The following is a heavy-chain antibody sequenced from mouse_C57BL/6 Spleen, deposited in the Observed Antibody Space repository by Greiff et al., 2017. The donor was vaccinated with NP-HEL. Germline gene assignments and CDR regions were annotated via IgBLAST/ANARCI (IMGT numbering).Heavy chain of an antibody. CDR1: GFTFSDYG. Sequence: EVQLVESGGGLVKPGGSLKLSCAASGFTFSDYGMHWVRQAPEKGLEWVAYISSGSGTIYYADTVKGRFTISRDNAKNTLFLQMTSLRSEDTAMYYCARGNYYGTFDYWGQGTTLTVSS. J-gene: IGHJ2*01. CDR3: ARGNYYGTFDY. CDR2: ISSGSGTI. D-gene: IGHD1-1*01. V-gene: IGHV5-17*01.